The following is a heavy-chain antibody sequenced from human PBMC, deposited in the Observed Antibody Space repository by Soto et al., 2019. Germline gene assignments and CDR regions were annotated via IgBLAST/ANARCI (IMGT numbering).Heavy chain of an antibody. CDR2: IFSSGST. Sequence: KPXETLSLSGTVSGGSINTFYWSWVRQPAGKGLEWIGRIFSSGSTSFNPSLESRVAMSVDTSKNHFSLNLSSVTAADMAVYYCAREGSYSAYNFAHGIQLWSFDFWGQGALVTVSS. J-gene: IGHJ4*02. D-gene: IGHD5-12*01. V-gene: IGHV4-4*07. CDR1: GGSINTFY. CDR3: AREGSYSAYNFAHGIQLWSFDF.